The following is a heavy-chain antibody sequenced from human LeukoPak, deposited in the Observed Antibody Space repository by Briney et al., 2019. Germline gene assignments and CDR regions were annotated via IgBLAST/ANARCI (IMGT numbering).Heavy chain of an antibody. CDR2: INHSGST. V-gene: IGHV4-34*01. Sequence: SETLSLTCAVYGGSFSGYYWSWIRQPPGKGPEWIGEINHSGSTNYNPSLKSRVTISVDTSKDQFSLKLSSVTAADTAVYYCARGRPPNYWGQGTLVTVSS. CDR3: ARGRPPNY. CDR1: GGSFSGYY. J-gene: IGHJ4*02.